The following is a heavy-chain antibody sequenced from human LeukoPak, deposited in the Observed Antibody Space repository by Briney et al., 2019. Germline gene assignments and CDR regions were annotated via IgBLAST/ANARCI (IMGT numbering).Heavy chain of an antibody. D-gene: IGHD2-2*01. J-gene: IGHJ3*02. CDR2: INNPGSNTAI. Sequence: GGSLRLSCAASGFTFTDYFMSWIRQAPGKGLEWVSYINNPGSNTAIYYVDSVKGRFTISRDNSKNALYLQMNSLRAEDTAVYYCAKVGEYQLLWDAFGIWGQGTMVTVSS. CDR1: GFTFTDYF. V-gene: IGHV3-11*04. CDR3: AKVGEYQLLWDAFGI.